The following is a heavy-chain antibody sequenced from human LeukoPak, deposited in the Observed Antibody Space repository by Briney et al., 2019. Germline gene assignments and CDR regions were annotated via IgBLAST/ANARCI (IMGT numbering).Heavy chain of an antibody. D-gene: IGHD3-10*01. CDR2: INPNSGGT. Sequence: GASVKVSCKASGYTFIGYYMHWVRQAPGQGLEWMGWINPNSGGTNYAQKFQGRVTMTRDTSISTAYMELSRLRSDDTAVYYCARVRPGIYYGMYVWGQGTTVTVSS. V-gene: IGHV1-2*02. CDR3: ARVRPGIYYGMYV. J-gene: IGHJ6*02. CDR1: GYTFIGYY.